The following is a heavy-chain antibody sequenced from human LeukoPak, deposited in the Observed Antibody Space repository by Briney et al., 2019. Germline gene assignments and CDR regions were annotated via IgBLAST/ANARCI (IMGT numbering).Heavy chain of an antibody. CDR2: INSDGSST. V-gene: IGHV3-74*01. D-gene: IGHD3-10*01. J-gene: IGHJ4*02. Sequence: PGGSLRLSCAASGFTFSSYWMHWVRQAPGKGLVWVSRINSDGSSTSYADSVKGRFTISRDNAKNTLYLQMNSLRAEDTAVYYCARHPYYYGSGESRGFDYWGQGTLVTVSS. CDR1: GFTFSSYW. CDR3: ARHPYYYGSGESRGFDY.